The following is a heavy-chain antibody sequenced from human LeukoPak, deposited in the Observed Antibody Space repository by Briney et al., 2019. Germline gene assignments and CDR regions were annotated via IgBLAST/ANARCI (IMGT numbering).Heavy chain of an antibody. CDR3: APFSAVTHYYFDY. CDR1: GFTFSSHS. D-gene: IGHD6-13*01. J-gene: IGHJ4*02. Sequence: PGGSLRLSCAASGFTFSSHSLMWVRQAPGKGLEWVSSISPDSGYIYYADSVKGRFTISRDNAENSLFLQMNSLGAEDTAVHYCAPFSAVTHYYFDYWGQGTLVTVSS. CDR2: ISPDSGYI. V-gene: IGHV3-21*01.